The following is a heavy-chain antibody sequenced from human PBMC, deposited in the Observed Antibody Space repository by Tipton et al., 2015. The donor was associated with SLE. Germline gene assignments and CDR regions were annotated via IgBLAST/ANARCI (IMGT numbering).Heavy chain of an antibody. CDR3: ARDGTRSAFSNWFDP. J-gene: IGHJ5*02. Sequence: TLSLTCTVSGGSISSSSYYWGWIRQPPGKGLEWIGYIYYSGSTNYNPSLKSRVTISVDTSKNQFSLKLSSVTAADTAVYYCARDGTRSAFSNWFDPWGQGTLVTVSS. V-gene: IGHV4-61*01. D-gene: IGHD1-26*01. CDR2: IYYSGST. CDR1: GGSISSSSYY.